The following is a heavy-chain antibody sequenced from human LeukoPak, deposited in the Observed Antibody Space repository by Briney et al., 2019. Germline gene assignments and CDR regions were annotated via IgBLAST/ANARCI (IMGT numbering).Heavy chain of an antibody. CDR2: ISGNNDNT. V-gene: IGHV1-18*01. J-gene: IGHJ4*02. CDR3: ARDGTSTDDY. Sequence: WDSVKVSCKTSGYTFSNFGINWVRQAPGQGLEWMGWISGNNDNTNYGKKFQGRFTVTTDSSKNTAYMEMRNLRFDDTAVYYCARDGTSTDDYWGQGTLVTVSS. D-gene: IGHD2-2*01. CDR1: GYTFSNFG.